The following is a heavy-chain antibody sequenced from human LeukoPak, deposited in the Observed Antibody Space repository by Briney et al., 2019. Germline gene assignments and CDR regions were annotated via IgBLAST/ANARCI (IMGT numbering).Heavy chain of an antibody. D-gene: IGHD4-11*01. CDR2: ISGSGGST. CDR3: AKGSDAVTTVHFDY. Sequence: GGSLRLSCAASGFTFSNYVMSWVRQAPGKGLEWVSAISGSGGSTYYADSVKGRFTISRDNSKNTLYLQMNSLRAEDTAVYYCAKGSDAVTTVHFDYWGQGTLVTVSS. J-gene: IGHJ4*02. V-gene: IGHV3-23*01. CDR1: GFTFSNYV.